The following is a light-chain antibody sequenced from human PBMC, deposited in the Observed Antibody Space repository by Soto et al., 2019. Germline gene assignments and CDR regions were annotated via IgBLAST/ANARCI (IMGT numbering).Light chain of an antibody. V-gene: IGLV2-14*01. CDR2: EVS. Sequence: QSVLTQPASVSGSPGQSIAISCTGTSSDVVTYKYVSWYQQHPGKAPKLMIYEVSIRPSGVSDRFPGSKSGNTASLTISGLRPEDEAYYYCCSYAGSTTRVVFGGGTKVTVL. CDR1: SSDVVTYKY. J-gene: IGLJ2*01. CDR3: CSYAGSTTRVV.